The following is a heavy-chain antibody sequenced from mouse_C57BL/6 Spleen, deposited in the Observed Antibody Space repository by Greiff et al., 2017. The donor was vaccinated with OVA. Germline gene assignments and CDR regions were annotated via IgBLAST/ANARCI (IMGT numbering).Heavy chain of an antibody. J-gene: IGHJ4*01. V-gene: IGHV5-4*03. CDR3: ARVDYAMDY. Sequence: DVKLVESGGGLVKPGGSLKLSCAASGFTFSSYAMSWVRQTPEKRLEWVATISDGGSYTYYPDNVKGRFTISRDNAKNNLYLQMSHLKSEDTAMYYCARVDYAMDYWGQGTSVTVSS. CDR2: ISDGGSYT. CDR1: GFTFSSYA.